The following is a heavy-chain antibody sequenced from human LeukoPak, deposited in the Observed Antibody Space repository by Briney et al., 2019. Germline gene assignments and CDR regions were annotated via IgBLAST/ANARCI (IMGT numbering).Heavy chain of an antibody. CDR2: ISSSSSTI. Sequence: GGSLRLSCAASGFTFSSYSMTWVRQAPGKGLEWVSYISSSSSTIYYADSVKGRFTISRDNSKNSLYLQMDSLRAEDTAMYYCARENWGTGDYWGQGTLVTVSS. CDR1: GFTFSSYS. D-gene: IGHD7-27*01. V-gene: IGHV3-48*04. CDR3: ARENWGTGDY. J-gene: IGHJ4*02.